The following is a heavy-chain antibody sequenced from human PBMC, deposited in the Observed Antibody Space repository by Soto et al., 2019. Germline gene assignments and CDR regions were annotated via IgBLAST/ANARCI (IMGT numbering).Heavy chain of an antibody. V-gene: IGHV3-15*01. Sequence: EVQLVESGGGLVKTGESLRLSCAASGLTFSNAWISCVRQTPGKGLEWVGRIKSKSAGGTTDYAAPVKGRFTISRDDSKSTLYLQMISLKTEDTAVYYCTTDLSLGGMDVWGQGTTVTVSS. J-gene: IGHJ6*02. CDR3: TTDLSLGGMDV. CDR2: IKSKSAGGTT. CDR1: GLTFSNAW. D-gene: IGHD2-15*01.